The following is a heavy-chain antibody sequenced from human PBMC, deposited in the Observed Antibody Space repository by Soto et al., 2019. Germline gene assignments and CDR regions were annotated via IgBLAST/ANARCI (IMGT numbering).Heavy chain of an antibody. D-gene: IGHD1-1*01. CDR2: ISYSGNT. CDR3: ARERTMIYNSKYYYYGMDV. CDR1: GGSITNYL. Sequence: SETLSLTCTVSGGSITNYLWSWIRQPPGKGLEWIGYISYSGNTEYNPPLKSRVTISVDTSKNQFSLKLASVTTADTAVYYCARERTMIYNSKYYYYGMDVWGQGTTVTVSS. V-gene: IGHV4-59*01. J-gene: IGHJ6*01.